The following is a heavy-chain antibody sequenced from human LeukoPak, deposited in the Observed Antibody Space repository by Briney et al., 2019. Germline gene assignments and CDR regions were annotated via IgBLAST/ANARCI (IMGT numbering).Heavy chain of an antibody. D-gene: IGHD1-1*01. J-gene: IGHJ6*04. CDR3: ASGEIATYKWVLNV. Sequence: ASVKVSCKVSGYTLTELSMHWVRQAPGKGLEWMGGFDPEDGETIYAQKFQGGVTMTEDTSTDTAYMELSSLRSEDTAVYYCASGEIATYKWVLNVWGKGTTVTISS. V-gene: IGHV1-24*01. CDR2: FDPEDGET. CDR1: GYTLTELS.